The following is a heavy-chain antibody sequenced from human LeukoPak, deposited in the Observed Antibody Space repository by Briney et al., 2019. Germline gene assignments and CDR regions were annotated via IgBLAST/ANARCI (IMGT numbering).Heavy chain of an antibody. CDR1: GFTFSNYA. J-gene: IGHJ5*02. D-gene: IGHD6-13*01. V-gene: IGHV3-23*01. CDR3: AKGSGIAAALRDWFDP. CDR2: ISGSGGST. Sequence: AGGSLRLSCAASGFTFSNYAMNWVRQAPGKGLEWVSTISGSGGSTYYADSVKGRFTISRDNSKNTLYLQMNSLRAEDTAVYYCAKGSGIAAALRDWFDPWGQGTLVTVSS.